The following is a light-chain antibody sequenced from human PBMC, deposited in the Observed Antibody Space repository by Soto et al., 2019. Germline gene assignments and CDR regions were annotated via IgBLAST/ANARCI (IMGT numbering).Light chain of an antibody. CDR3: QQYGSPWT. CDR1: QSVSSSY. V-gene: IGKV3-20*01. Sequence: EIVLTQSPGTLPLSPGERATLSCRASQSVSSSYLAWYQQKPGQAPRLLIYGASSRATGIPGMFSGSGSGTDITLTISRLQPEDFVVYYCQQYGSPWTFGQGTKVEIK. J-gene: IGKJ1*01. CDR2: GAS.